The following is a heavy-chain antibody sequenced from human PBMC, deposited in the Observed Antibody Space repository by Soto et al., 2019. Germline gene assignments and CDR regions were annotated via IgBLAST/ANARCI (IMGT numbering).Heavy chain of an antibody. J-gene: IGHJ5*02. D-gene: IGHD5-18*01. CDR2: MNPGSGDT. V-gene: IGHV1-8*01. CDR3: ARMASFGSLNWFDP. Sequence: ASVKVSCKASGYIFTNNDVSWVREATGQGLEWMGWMNPGSGDTGYAQKFQGRVTMTRNISIATAYMELSSLRADDTAIYYCARMASFGSLNWFDPWGQGTLVTVSS. CDR1: GYIFTNND.